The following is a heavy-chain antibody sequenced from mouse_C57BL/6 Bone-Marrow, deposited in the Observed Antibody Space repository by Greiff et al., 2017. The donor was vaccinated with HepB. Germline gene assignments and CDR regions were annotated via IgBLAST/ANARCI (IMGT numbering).Heavy chain of an antibody. Sequence: EVKLVESGGGLVQPGGSLKLSCAASGFTFSDYGMAWVRQAPRKGPEWVAFISNLAYSIYYADTVTGRFTISRENAKNTLYLEMSSLRSEDTAMYYCARSNWEGFAYWGQGTLVTVSA. CDR3: ARSNWEGFAY. D-gene: IGHD4-1*01. V-gene: IGHV5-15*01. CDR2: ISNLAYSI. J-gene: IGHJ3*01. CDR1: GFTFSDYG.